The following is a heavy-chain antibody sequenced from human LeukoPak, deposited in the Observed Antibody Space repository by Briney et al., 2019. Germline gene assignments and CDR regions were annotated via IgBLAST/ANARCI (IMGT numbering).Heavy chain of an antibody. CDR3: ARGSSAFGRIFDY. J-gene: IGHJ4*02. CDR1: GFTFNSYG. CDR2: ITYDGYYK. D-gene: IGHD1-14*01. Sequence: PGGSLRLSCAASGFTFNSYGMHWVRQSPGKGLEWVALITYDGYYKYYSDSLKGRFTISSDNSKSTLYLQMNSLRAEDTAVYYCARGSSAFGRIFDYWGQGTLVTVSS. V-gene: IGHV3-30*03.